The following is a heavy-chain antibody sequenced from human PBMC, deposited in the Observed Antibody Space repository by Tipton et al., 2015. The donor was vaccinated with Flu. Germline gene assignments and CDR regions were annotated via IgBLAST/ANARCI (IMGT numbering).Heavy chain of an antibody. D-gene: IGHD6-19*01. CDR2: IYYSGST. V-gene: IGHV4-59*01. CDR3: ARAGGNSSGGDY. Sequence: TLSLTCTVSGGSISSYYWSWIRQPPGKGLEWIGYIYYSGSTNYNPSLKSRVTISVDTSKNQFSLKLSSVTAADTAVYYCARAGGNSSGGDYWGQGTLVTVSS. CDR1: GGSISSYY. J-gene: IGHJ4*02.